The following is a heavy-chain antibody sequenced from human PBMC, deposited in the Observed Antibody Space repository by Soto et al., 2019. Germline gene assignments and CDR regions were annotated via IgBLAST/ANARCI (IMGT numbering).Heavy chain of an antibody. Sequence: GGSVQLYCATGRCTASSNYMSWVRQAPGKGLEWVSVIYSGGSTYYADSVKGRFTISRDNSKNTLYLQMNSLRAEDTAVYYCARDRIPTGMDVWGQGT. CDR2: IYSGGST. V-gene: IGHV3-66*01. J-gene: IGHJ6*02. CDR3: ARDRIPTGMDV. CDR1: RCTASSNY.